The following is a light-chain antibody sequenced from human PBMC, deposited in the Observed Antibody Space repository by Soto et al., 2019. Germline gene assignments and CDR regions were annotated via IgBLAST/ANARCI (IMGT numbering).Light chain of an antibody. CDR1: QSVTGSY. V-gene: IGKV3-20*01. CDR2: GAS. CDR3: QQYGRSPPKT. J-gene: IGKJ1*01. Sequence: EIVLTQSPGTLSLSPGERATLSCRASQSVTGSYLAWYQQKPGQAPWLLIYGASTRSTGIPYRCSGSGSGKDFTLPNSSLEPDDCAVDYCQQYGRSPPKTFGQGTKVEIK.